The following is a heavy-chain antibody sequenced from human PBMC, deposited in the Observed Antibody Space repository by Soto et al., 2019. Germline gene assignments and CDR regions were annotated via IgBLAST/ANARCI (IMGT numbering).Heavy chain of an antibody. CDR1: GFTFSSHA. D-gene: IGHD6-19*01. V-gene: IGHV3-23*01. Sequence: EVQLLESGGGLVQPGGSLRLSCAVSGFTFSSHAMSWVRQAPGKGLECVSSITGSGDSTYYADSVKGRFTISRDKSKSTLYLQMNSLRAEDTAVYYWAKDLQFSGWLSAQTFDYWGQGTQVTVSS. CDR2: ITGSGDST. J-gene: IGHJ4*02. CDR3: AKDLQFSGWLSAQTFDY.